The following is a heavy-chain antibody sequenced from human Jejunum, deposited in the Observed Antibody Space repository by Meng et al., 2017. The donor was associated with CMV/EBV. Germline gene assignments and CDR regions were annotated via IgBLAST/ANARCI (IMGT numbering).Heavy chain of an antibody. Sequence: RQWASRLFLPSETLSPPCAVYGGSFSGYYWSWIRQPRGKGLEWIGEINHSRGTKYNPSLKSRVTISADTSKNQFSLKLTSVTAADTAVYYCARGNYDSSGYYLDYWGQGTLVTVSS. CDR1: GGSFSGYY. CDR2: INHSRGT. J-gene: IGHJ4*02. CDR3: ARGNYDSSGYYLDY. D-gene: IGHD3-22*01. V-gene: IGHV4-34*01.